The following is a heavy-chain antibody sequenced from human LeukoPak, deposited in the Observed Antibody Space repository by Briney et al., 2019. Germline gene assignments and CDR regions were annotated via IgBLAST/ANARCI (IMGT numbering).Heavy chain of an antibody. J-gene: IGHJ4*02. CDR1: GFTFSSYG. V-gene: IGHV3-7*01. CDR3: ARGGFDLDY. Sequence: AGRSLRLSCAASGFTFSSYGMHWVRQAPGKGLEWVANIKQDGSEKYYVDSVKGRFTISRDNAKNSLYLQMNSLRAEDTAVYYCARGGFDLDYWGQGTLVTVSS. CDR2: IKQDGSEK. D-gene: IGHD3-9*01.